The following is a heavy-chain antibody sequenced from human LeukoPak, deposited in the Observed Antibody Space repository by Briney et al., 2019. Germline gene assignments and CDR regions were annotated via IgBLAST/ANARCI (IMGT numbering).Heavy chain of an antibody. V-gene: IGHV3-48*03. CDR3: ARDLGGDYEDYYYYYMDV. CDR2: ISSSGSTI. Sequence: GGSLRLSCAASGFTFSSYEMNWVRQAPGKGLEWVSYISSSGSTIYYADSVKGRFTISRDNAKNSLYLQMNSLRAEDTAVYYCARDLGGDYEDYYYYYMDVWGKGTTVTISS. D-gene: IGHD4-17*01. J-gene: IGHJ6*03. CDR1: GFTFSSYE.